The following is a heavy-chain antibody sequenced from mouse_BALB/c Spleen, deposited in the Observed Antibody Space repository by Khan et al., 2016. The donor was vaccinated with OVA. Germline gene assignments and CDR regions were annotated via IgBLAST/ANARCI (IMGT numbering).Heavy chain of an antibody. CDR2: ISYSGVT. J-gene: IGHJ2*01. D-gene: IGHD1-1*01. V-gene: IGHV3-2*02. Sequence: EVQLVESGPGLVKPSQSLSLTGTVTGYSITSGYAWNWIRQFPGNKLEWMGYISYSGVTSYAPSLKSRISITRDTSKNQFFLQLNSVTTEDTATYYCARGNYYGYYFDYWGQGTTLTVSS. CDR3: ARGNYYGYYFDY. CDR1: GYSITSGYA.